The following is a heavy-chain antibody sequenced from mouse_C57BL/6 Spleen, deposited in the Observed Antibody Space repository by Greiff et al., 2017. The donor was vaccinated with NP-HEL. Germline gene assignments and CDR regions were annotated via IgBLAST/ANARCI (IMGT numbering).Heavy chain of an antibody. J-gene: IGHJ3*01. CDR3: ARDGGPSLFAY. V-gene: IGHV5-4*01. CDR1: GFTFSSYA. D-gene: IGHD1-1*02. CDR2: ISDGGSYT. Sequence: EVMLVESGGGLVKPGGSLKLSCAASGFTFSSYAMSWVRQTPEKRLEWVATISDGGSYTYYPDNVKGRFTISRDNAKNNLYLQMSHLKSEDTAMYYCARDGGPSLFAYWGQGTLVTVSA.